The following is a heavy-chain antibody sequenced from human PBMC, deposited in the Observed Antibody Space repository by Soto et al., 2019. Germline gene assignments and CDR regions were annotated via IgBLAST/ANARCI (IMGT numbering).Heavy chain of an antibody. Sequence: QVQLVESGGGVVQPWRSLRLSCAASGFTFSSYGMHWVRQAPGKGLEWVAVIWYDGSNKYYADSVKGRFTISRDNSKNRMYLQMNSLRAEDTAVYYCARDGGDTLAMGLGYYYNYGMDVWGQGTTVTVSS. D-gene: IGHD5-18*01. V-gene: IGHV3-33*01. CDR3: ARDGGDTLAMGLGYYYNYGMDV. CDR2: IWYDGSNK. CDR1: GFTFSSYG. J-gene: IGHJ6*02.